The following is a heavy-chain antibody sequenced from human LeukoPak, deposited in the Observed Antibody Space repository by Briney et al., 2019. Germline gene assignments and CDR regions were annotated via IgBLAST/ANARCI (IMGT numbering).Heavy chain of an antibody. CDR3: ATSIAVAGPFDY. CDR2: IYYSGST. D-gene: IGHD6-19*01. CDR1: GGSISSYC. Sequence: SETLSLTCTVSGGSISSYCWSWIRQPPGKGLEWIGYIYYSGSTNYNPSLKSRVTISVDTSKNQFSLKLSSVTAADTAVYYCATSIAVAGPFDYWGQGTLVTVSS. V-gene: IGHV4-59*08. J-gene: IGHJ4*02.